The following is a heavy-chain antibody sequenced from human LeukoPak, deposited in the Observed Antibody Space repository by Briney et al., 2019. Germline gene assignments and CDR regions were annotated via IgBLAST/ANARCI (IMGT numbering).Heavy chain of an antibody. CDR1: GFTFTSSA. CDR3: AADDGDILTAPGDY. V-gene: IGHV1-58*01. D-gene: IGHD3-9*01. CDR2: IVVGSGNT. J-gene: IGHJ4*02. Sequence: SVKVSCKASGFTFTSSAVQWVRRARGQRLEWIGWIVVGSGNTNYAQKFQERVTITRDMSTSTAYMELSSLRSEDTAVYYCAADDGDILTAPGDYWGQGTLVTVSS.